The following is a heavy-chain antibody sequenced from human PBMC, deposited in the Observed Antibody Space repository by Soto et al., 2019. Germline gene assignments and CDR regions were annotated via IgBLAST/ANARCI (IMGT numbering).Heavy chain of an antibody. CDR2: IIPIFGTA. CDR3: VRDRASYSSSSVNWFDP. V-gene: IGHV1-69*01. CDR1: GGTFSSYA. D-gene: IGHD6-6*01. J-gene: IGHJ5*02. Sequence: QVQLVQSGAEVKKPGSSVKVSCKASGGTFSSYAISWVRQAPGQGLEWMGGIIPIFGTANYAQKFQGRVTITADESTSTAYMELSSLRSEDTAVYYCVRDRASYSSSSVNWFDPWGQGTLVTVSS.